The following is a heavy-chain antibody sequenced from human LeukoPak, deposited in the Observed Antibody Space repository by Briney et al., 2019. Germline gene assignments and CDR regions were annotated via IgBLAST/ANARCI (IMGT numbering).Heavy chain of an antibody. CDR1: GGSISIYY. V-gene: IGHV4-59*01. J-gene: IGHJ6*02. CDR3: ARGLAARPFYYYYGMDV. Sequence: SETLSLTCTVYGGSISIYYWSWIRQPPGKGLEWIGYIYYSGSTNYNPSLKSRVTISVDTSKNQFSLKLSSVTAADTAVYYCARGLAARPFYYYYGMDVWGQGTTVTVSS. D-gene: IGHD6-6*01. CDR2: IYYSGST.